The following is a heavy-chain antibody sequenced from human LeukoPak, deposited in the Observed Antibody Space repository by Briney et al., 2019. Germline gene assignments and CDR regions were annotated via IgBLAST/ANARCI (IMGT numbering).Heavy chain of an antibody. D-gene: IGHD3-22*01. CDR2: ISAYNGNT. J-gene: IGHJ4*02. V-gene: IGHV1-18*01. Sequence: ASVKVSCKSSGYTFTNFGISWVRQAPGQGLEWMGWISAYNGNTNYAQKVQGRVTMTTDTSTSTAYMDLRSLRSDDTAVYYFVRGLYCDSSGYPPLEYWGQGTLVTVSS. CDR1: GYTFTNFG. CDR3: VRGLYCDSSGYPPLEY.